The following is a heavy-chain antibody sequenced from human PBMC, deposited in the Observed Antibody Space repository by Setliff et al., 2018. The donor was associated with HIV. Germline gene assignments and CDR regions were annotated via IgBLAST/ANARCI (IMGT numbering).Heavy chain of an antibody. J-gene: IGHJ4*02. CDR2: IYYHGST. V-gene: IGHV4-39*07. CDR1: GGSISSTNYF. CDR3: AREAMYYYDTSGHPQGFDY. D-gene: IGHD3-22*01. Sequence: PSETLSLTCTVSGGSISSTNYFWGWIRQPPGKGLEWIGTIYYHGSTYYNPSLKSRVTISLGTSRWQFSLTLNSVSAADTAVYFCAREAMYYYDTSGHPQGFDYWGQGTLVTVSS.